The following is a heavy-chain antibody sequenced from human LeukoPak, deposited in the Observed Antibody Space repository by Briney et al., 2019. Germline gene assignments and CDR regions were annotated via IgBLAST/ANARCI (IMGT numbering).Heavy chain of an antibody. J-gene: IGHJ4*02. CDR3: ARGFAGTTEQYFDY. D-gene: IGHD1-1*01. CDR1: GGSISSGGYY. V-gene: IGHV4-30-2*01. Sequence: SETLSLTCTVSGGSISSGGYYWSWIRQPPGKGLEWIEYIYHSGSTYYNPSLESRVTISVDRSKNQFSLKLSSVTAADTAVYYCARGFAGTTEQYFDYWGQGTLVTVSS. CDR2: IYHSGST.